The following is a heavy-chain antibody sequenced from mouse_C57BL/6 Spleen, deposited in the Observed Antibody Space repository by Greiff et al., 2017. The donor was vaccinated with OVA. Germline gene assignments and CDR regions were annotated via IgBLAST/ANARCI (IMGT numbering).Heavy chain of an antibody. J-gene: IGHJ2*01. V-gene: IGHV1-50*01. CDR2: IDPSDSYT. CDR1: GYTFTSYW. CDR3: ASTGTGFDY. Sequence: VQLQQPGAELVKPGASVKLSCKASGYTFTSYWMQWVKQRPGQGLEWIGEIDPSDSYTNYNQKFKGKATLTVDTSSSTAYMQLSSLTSEDSAVYYCASTGTGFDYWGQGTTLTVSS. D-gene: IGHD4-1*02.